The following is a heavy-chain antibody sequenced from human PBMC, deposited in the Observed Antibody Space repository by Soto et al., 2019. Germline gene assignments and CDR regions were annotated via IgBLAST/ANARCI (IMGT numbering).Heavy chain of an antibody. CDR1: AFTFSSYS. CDR3: ARDGGGPGEDYLDV. D-gene: IGHD3-10*01. J-gene: IGHJ6*03. CDR2: ISSNGGST. Sequence: PGVSLRLSCAASAFTFSSYSIHWVRQAPGKGLEYVSAISSNGGSTYYANSVKGRFTISRDNSKNTLYLQMGSLRAEDMAVYYCARDGGGPGEDYLDVWRKGTTVSVTS. V-gene: IGHV3-64*01.